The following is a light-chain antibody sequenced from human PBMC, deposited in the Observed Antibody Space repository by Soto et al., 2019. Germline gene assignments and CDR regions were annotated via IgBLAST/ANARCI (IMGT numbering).Light chain of an antibody. CDR3: QQRAGWPYS. Sequence: DIVLTQSPGTLSLSPGERVTLSCRASQSINNYLAWYQQKPGQAPRLLIYDASNRATGIPSRFSGRGSGTDFTLRIRGLEPEDFATYYCQQRAGWPYSFGQGTRLEIK. CDR1: QSINNY. CDR2: DAS. J-gene: IGKJ2*01. V-gene: IGKV3-11*01.